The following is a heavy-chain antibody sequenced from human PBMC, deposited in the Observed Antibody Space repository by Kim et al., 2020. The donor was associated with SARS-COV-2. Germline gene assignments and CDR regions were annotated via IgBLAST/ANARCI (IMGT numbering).Heavy chain of an antibody. V-gene: IGHV3-23*01. CDR1: GFSFSTYS. J-gene: IGHJ4*02. CDR2: ITGGSHGI. Sequence: GGSLRLSCAASGFSFSTYSMSWVRQAPGQGLEWVSTITGGSHGIHYADSVRGRFTISRDNSNNLLFLQMDSLRPDDTARYDGADPPNSRFWGEGTLVTV. CDR3: ADPPNSRF. D-gene: IGHD5-12*01.